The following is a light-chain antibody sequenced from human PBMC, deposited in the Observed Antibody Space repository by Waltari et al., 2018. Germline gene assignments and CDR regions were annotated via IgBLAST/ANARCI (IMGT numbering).Light chain of an antibody. CDR2: SNN. V-gene: IGLV1-44*01. CDR3: AAWDDSLNGVV. J-gene: IGLJ2*01. Sequence: QSVLTQPPSASGTPGQRVTISCSGSSANIGSNTVNWYQQLPVTAPNLLIYSNNQRPSGVPDRFSGSKSGTSASLAISGLQSEDEADYYCAAWDDSLNGVVFGGGTKLTVL. CDR1: SANIGSNT.